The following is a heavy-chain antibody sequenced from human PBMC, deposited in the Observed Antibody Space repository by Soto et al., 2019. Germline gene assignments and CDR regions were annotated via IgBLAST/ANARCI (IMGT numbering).Heavy chain of an antibody. Sequence: GASVKVSCKASGYTFTGYYMHWVRQAPGQGLEWMGWINPNSGGTNYAQKFQGRVTMTRDTSISTAYMELSRLRSEDTAVYYCARDDGDHRNYYYGMDVWGQGTTVTVSS. CDR3: ARDDGDHRNYYYGMDV. J-gene: IGHJ6*02. CDR1: GYTFTGYY. D-gene: IGHD4-17*01. V-gene: IGHV1-2*02. CDR2: INPNSGGT.